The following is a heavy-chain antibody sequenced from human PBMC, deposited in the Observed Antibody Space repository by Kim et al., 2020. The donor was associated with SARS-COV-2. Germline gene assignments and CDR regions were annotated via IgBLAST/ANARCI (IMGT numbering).Heavy chain of an antibody. D-gene: IGHD3-10*01. CDR3: ARRRIITMVRGPSFWFDP. CDR1: GGSISSSSYY. Sequence: SETLSLTCTVSGGSISSSSYYWGWIRQPPGKGLEWIGSIYYSGSTYYNPSLKSRVTISVDTSKNQFSLKLSSVTAADTAVYYCARRRIITMVRGPSFWFDPWGQGTLVTVSS. V-gene: IGHV4-39*01. CDR2: IYYSGST. J-gene: IGHJ5*02.